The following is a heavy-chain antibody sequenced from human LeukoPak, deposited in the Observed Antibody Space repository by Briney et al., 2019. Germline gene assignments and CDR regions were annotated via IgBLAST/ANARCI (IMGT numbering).Heavy chain of an antibody. CDR1: GYTFTSYG. V-gene: IGHV1-18*01. D-gene: IGHD3-10*01. CDR3: ARGGSSMVRGVNWFDP. Sequence: ASVKVSCKASGYTFTSYGISWVRQAPGQGLEWMGWISAYNGNTNYAQKLQGRVTMTTDTSTSTAYMELRSLRSDDTAVNYCARGGSSMVRGVNWFDPWGQGTLVTVSS. CDR2: ISAYNGNT. J-gene: IGHJ5*02.